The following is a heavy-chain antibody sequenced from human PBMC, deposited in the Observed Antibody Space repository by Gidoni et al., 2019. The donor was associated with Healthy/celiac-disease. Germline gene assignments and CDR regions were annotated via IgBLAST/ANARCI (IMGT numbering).Heavy chain of an antibody. D-gene: IGHD1-7*01. CDR2: ISGSGGST. CDR3: AKVSLSGYNWNYSGLDP. J-gene: IGHJ5*02. Sequence: EVQLLESGGGLVQPGGSLRLSCEASGFTFSSYAMSWVRQAPGKGLEWVSAISGSGGSTDYADSVKGRFTISRDNSKNTLYLQINSLRAEDTAVYYCAKVSLSGYNWNYSGLDPWGQGTLVTVSS. V-gene: IGHV3-23*01. CDR1: GFTFSSYA.